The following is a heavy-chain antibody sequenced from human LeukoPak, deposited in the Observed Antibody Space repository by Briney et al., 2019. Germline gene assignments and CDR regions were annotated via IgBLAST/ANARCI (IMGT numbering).Heavy chain of an antibody. D-gene: IGHD3-10*01. CDR3: ARPGAMVRGVPNWFDP. CDR1: GYTFTCYY. V-gene: IGHV1-2*02. J-gene: IGHJ5*02. Sequence: ASVKVSCKASGYTFTCYYMHWVRQAPGQGLEWMGWINPNSGGTNYAQKFQGRVTMTRDTSISTAYMELSRLRSDDTAVYYCARPGAMVRGVPNWFDPWGQGTLVTVSS. CDR2: INPNSGGT.